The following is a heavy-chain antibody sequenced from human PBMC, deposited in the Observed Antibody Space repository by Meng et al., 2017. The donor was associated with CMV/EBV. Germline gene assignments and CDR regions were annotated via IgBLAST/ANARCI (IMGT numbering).Heavy chain of an antibody. V-gene: IGHV3-30*04. CDR1: GFTFSSYA. CDR2: ISYDGSNK. CDR3: AREEEYSSSWYPGHYYGMDV. Sequence: GESLKISCAASGFTFSSYAMQWVRQAPGKGLEWVAVISYDGSNKYYADSVKGRFTISRDNSKNTLYLQMNSLRAEDTAVYYCAREEEYSSSWYPGHYYGMDVWGQGTTVTVSS. J-gene: IGHJ6*02. D-gene: IGHD6-13*01.